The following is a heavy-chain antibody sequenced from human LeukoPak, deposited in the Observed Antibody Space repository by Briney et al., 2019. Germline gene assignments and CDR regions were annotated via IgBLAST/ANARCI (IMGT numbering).Heavy chain of an antibody. J-gene: IGHJ4*02. D-gene: IGHD3-22*01. CDR2: INPNSGGT. CDR3: ARVNRYYYDSSGYFYY. Sequence: ASVKVSCKAYGYTFTGYYMHWVRQAPGQGLEWMGWINPNSGGTNYAQKFQGRVTMTRDTSISTAYMELSRLRSDDTAVYYCARVNRYYYDSSGYFYYWGQGTLVTVSS. CDR1: GYTFTGYY. V-gene: IGHV1-2*02.